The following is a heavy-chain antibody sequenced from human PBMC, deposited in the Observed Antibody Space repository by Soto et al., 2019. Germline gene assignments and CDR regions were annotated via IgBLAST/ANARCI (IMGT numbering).Heavy chain of an antibody. CDR2: IGGSGGST. CDR1: GFIFDSFA. J-gene: IGHJ5*02. CDR3: AKDRALRFGEGGWFDP. V-gene: IGHV3-23*04. Sequence: DVKLVESGGGLVQPGDSLRLSCEVSGFIFDSFALSWVRQAPGKGLEWVSGIGGSGGSTYYADSVKGRFTISRDNSKNTLYLQMSSLSAEDTAIYYCAKDRALRFGEGGWFDPWGQGTLVTVSS. D-gene: IGHD3-10*01.